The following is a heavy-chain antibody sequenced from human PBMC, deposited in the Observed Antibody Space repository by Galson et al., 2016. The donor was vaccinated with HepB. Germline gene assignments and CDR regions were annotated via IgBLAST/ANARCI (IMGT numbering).Heavy chain of an antibody. V-gene: IGHV3-43D*04. CDR3: AKDPRPIEAAAGYFDL. D-gene: IGHD6-13*01. Sequence: SLRLSCAASGFTFDDYAMHWVRQPPGKGLEWVSLISWDGGSTYYADSVKGRFTISRDNSKDSLYLQMNSLRAEDTALYYCAKDPRPIEAAAGYFDLWGRGTLVTVSS. CDR1: GFTFDDYA. J-gene: IGHJ2*01. CDR2: ISWDGGST.